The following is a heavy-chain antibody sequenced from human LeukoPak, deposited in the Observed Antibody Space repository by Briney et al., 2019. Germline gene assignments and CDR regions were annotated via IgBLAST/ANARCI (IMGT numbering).Heavy chain of an antibody. D-gene: IGHD3-10*01. CDR1: GFTFSSYG. CDR2: ISYDGSNK. Sequence: GGSLRLSCAASGFTFSSYGMHWVRQAPGKGLEWVAVISYDGSNKYYADSVKGRFTISRDNSMNTLYLQMNSLRAEDTAVYYCAKGDGYYGSGSSNDAFDIWGQGTMVTVSS. V-gene: IGHV3-30*18. J-gene: IGHJ3*02. CDR3: AKGDGYYGSGSSNDAFDI.